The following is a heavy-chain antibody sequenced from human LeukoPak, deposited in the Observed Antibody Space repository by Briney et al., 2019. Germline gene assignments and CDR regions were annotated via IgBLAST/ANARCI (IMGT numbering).Heavy chain of an antibody. V-gene: IGHV3-74*01. J-gene: IGHJ5*02. CDR1: GFTFSSYW. CDR2: INSDGSTT. CDR3: ARARDYGDYVNWFDP. D-gene: IGHD4-17*01. Sequence: PGGSLRLSCAASGFTFSSYWMHWVRQTPGKGLVWVSCINSDGSTTSYADSVKGRFTISRDNAKNTLYLQMSSLRAEDTAVYYCARARDYGDYVNWFDPWGQGTLVTVSS.